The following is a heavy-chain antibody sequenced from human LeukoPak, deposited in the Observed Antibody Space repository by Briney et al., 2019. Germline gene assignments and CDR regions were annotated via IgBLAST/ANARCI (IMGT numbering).Heavy chain of an antibody. CDR2: IIPIFGTA. Sequence: SVKVSCKASGGTFSSYAISWVRQAPGQGLEWMGGIIPIFGTANYAQKSQGRVTITADESTSTAYMELSSLRSEDTAVYYCAREAQLWFRGTIDYWGQGTLVTVSS. J-gene: IGHJ4*02. CDR1: GGTFSSYA. V-gene: IGHV1-69*13. D-gene: IGHD5-18*01. CDR3: AREAQLWFRGTIDY.